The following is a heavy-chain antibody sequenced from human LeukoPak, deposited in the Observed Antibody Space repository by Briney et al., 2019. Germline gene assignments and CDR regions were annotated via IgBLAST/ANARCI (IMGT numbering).Heavy chain of an antibody. CDR2: IYYSGST. CDR3: SGSYLYSYYYYMDV. J-gene: IGHJ6*03. D-gene: IGHD1-26*01. CDR1: VGSISSYY. V-gene: IGHV4-59*01. Sequence: SETLSLTCTVSVGSISSYYWSWIRQPPGKGLEWIGYIYYSGSTNYNPSLKSRVTISVDTSKNQFSLKLSSVTAADTAVYYCSGSYLYSYYYYMDVWGKGTTVTISS.